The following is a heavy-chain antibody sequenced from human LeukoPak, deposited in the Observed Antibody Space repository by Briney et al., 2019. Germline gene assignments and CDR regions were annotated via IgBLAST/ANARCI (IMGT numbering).Heavy chain of an antibody. Sequence: ASVTVSCKASGYTFTGYYVHWVRQAPGQGLEWMGWINPNSGGTNYAQNFQGRFTMTRDTSISTAYMELSRLRPDDTAVYYCARSGNGMDVWGQGTTVTVSS. CDR3: ARSGNGMDV. D-gene: IGHD6-25*01. CDR1: GYTFTGYY. J-gene: IGHJ6*02. V-gene: IGHV1-2*02. CDR2: INPNSGGT.